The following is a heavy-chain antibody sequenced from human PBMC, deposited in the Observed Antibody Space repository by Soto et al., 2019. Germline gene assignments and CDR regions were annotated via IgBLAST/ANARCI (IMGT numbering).Heavy chain of an antibody. V-gene: IGHV4-4*02. D-gene: IGHD2-2*01. CDR2: IYHSGST. Sequence: QVQLQESGPGLVKPSGTLSLTCAVSGGSISSSNWWSWVRQPPGKGLEWIGEIYHSGSTNYNPSLKRRVTISVDTSKNQFSLKLSSVTAADTAVYYCARVNRGVPAAIVGWGQGTLVTVSS. J-gene: IGHJ4*02. CDR1: GGSISSSNW. CDR3: ARVNRGVPAAIVG.